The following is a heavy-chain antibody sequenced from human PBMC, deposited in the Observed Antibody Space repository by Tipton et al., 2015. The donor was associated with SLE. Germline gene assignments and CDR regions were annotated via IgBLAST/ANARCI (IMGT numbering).Heavy chain of an antibody. V-gene: IGHV4-34*01. J-gene: IGHJ6*03. CDR2: INHSGST. D-gene: IGHD6-13*01. Sequence: TLSLTCAVYGGSFSGYYWSWIRQPPGKGLEWIGEINHSGSTNYNPSLKSRVTISVGTSKNQFSLKLSSVTAADTAVYYCARGRVAAVYYYYYYYMDVWGKGTTVTVSS. CDR1: GGSFSGYY. CDR3: ARGRVAAVYYYYYYYMDV.